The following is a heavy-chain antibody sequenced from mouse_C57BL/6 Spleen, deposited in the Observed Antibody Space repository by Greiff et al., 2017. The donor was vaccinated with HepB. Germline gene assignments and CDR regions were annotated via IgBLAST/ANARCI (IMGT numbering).Heavy chain of an antibody. CDR2: IDPSDSYT. J-gene: IGHJ1*03. V-gene: IGHV1-69*01. CDR1: GYTFTSYW. D-gene: IGHD1-1*01. Sequence: QVQLKQSGAELVMPGASVKLSCKASGYTFTSYWMHWVKQRPGQGLEWIGEIDPSDSYTNYNQKFKGKSTLTVDKSSSTAYMQLSSLTSEDSAVYYCARGYGSSPSWYFDVWGTGTTVTVSS. CDR3: ARGYGSSPSWYFDV.